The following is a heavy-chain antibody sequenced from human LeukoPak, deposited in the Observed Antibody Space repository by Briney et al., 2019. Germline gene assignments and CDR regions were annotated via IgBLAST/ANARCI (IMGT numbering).Heavy chain of an antibody. CDR2: IYYSGST. J-gene: IGHJ4*02. V-gene: IGHV4-31*03. CDR3: ARILLPFNYFDY. D-gene: IGHD3-10*01. Sequence: SETLSLTCTVSGDSVSSGGYYWSWIRQHPEKGLEWIGYIYYSGSTYYNPSLKSRLIISVDTSKNQFSLKLTSVTAADTAVYYCARILLPFNYFDYWSQGTLVTVSS. CDR1: GDSVSSGGYY.